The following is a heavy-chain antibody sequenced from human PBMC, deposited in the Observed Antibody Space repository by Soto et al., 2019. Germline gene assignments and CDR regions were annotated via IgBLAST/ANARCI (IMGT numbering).Heavy chain of an antibody. CDR1: GFAFSTYA. CDR3: AKVTKRAAAGRYEYYKYGMDV. V-gene: IGHV3-23*01. D-gene: IGHD6-13*01. Sequence: GGSLRLSCAASGFAFSTYAMTWVRQAPGKGLEWVSVISGSGGSSYYAASVKGRFTISRDNSKNTLFLQMNGLRAEDTAVYYCAKVTKRAAAGRYEYYKYGMDVWGQGTTVTVS. CDR2: ISGSGGSS. J-gene: IGHJ6*02.